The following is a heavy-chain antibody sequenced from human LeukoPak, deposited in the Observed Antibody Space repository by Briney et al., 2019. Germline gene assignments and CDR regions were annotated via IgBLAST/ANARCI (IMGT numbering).Heavy chain of an antibody. J-gene: IGHJ4*02. CDR2: IYYSGST. CDR3: ARQGGNAPDY. V-gene: IGHV4-39*01. CDR1: GGSISSSSYY. Sequence: SETLSLTCTVSGGSISSSSYYWGWNRQPPGKGLEWIGSIYYSGSTYYNPSLKSRVTISVDTSKNQFSLKLSSVAAADTAVYYCARQGGNAPDYWGQGTLVTVSS. D-gene: IGHD1-1*01.